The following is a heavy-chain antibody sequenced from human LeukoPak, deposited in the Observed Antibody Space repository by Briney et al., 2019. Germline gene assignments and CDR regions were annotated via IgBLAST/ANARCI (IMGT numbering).Heavy chain of an antibody. D-gene: IGHD2-2*02. V-gene: IGHV1-18*01. CDR2: ISAYNGNT. CDR3: ARDCSSTSCYTTAFDI. J-gene: IGHJ3*02. Sequence: GASVKVSCKASGYTFTSYGISWVRQAPGQGLEWMGWISAYNGNTNYAQKLQGRVTMTTDTSTSTAYMELRSLRSDDTAVYYCARDCSSTSCYTTAFDIWGQGTMVTVSS. CDR1: GYTFTSYG.